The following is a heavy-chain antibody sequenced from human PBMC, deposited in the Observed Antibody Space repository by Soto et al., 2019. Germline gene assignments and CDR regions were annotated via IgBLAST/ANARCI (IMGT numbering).Heavy chain of an antibody. J-gene: IGHJ4*02. Sequence: QVQLVQSGAEVKKPGSSVKVSCKASGGTFSSCTISWVRQAPGQGLEWMGRIIPILGIANYAQKFQGRVTITADKSTSTAYMELSSLRSEDTAVYYCARSYSSGWSDIDYWGQGTLVTVSS. CDR1: GGTFSSCT. D-gene: IGHD6-19*01. V-gene: IGHV1-69*02. CDR2: IIPILGIA. CDR3: ARSYSSGWSDIDY.